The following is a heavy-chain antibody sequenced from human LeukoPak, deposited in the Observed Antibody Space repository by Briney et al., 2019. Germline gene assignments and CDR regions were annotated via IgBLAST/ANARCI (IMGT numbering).Heavy chain of an antibody. CDR3: ARHEEFYDDVGEHIAAAASGGFQH. J-gene: IGHJ1*01. CDR2: IYYSGST. V-gene: IGHV4-39*01. CDR1: GGSISSSSYY. Sequence: ASETLSLTCTVSGGSISSSSYYWGWIRQPPGKGLEWIGSIYYSGSTYYNPSLKSRVTISVDTSKNQFSLKLSSVTAADTAVYYCARHEEFYDDVGEHIAAAASGGFQHWGQGTLVTVSS. D-gene: IGHD6-13*01.